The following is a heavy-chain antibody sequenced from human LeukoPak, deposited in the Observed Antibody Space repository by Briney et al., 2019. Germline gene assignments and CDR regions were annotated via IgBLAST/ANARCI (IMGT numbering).Heavy chain of an antibody. CDR1: GYSISSGYY. J-gene: IGHJ4*02. V-gene: IGHV4-38-2*02. CDR3: ARSPSYYYDSSGYFDY. Sequence: SETLSLTCTVSGYSISSGYYWGWIRQPLGKGLEWIGSIYHSGSTYYNPSLKSRVTISVDTSKNQFSLKLSSVTAADTAVYYCARSPSYYYDSSGYFDYWGQGTLVTVSS. CDR2: IYHSGST. D-gene: IGHD3-22*01.